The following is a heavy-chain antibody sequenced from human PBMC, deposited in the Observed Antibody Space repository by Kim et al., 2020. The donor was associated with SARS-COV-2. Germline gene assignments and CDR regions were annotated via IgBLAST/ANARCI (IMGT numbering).Heavy chain of an antibody. CDR1: GFTFSSYA. D-gene: IGHD2-2*01. Sequence: GGSLRLSCAASGFTFSSYAMSWVRQAPGKGLEWVSAISGSGGSTYYADSVKGRFTISRDNSKNTLYLQMNSLRAEDTTVYYCAKDGLVVPAALPHFDYWGQGTLVTVSS. J-gene: IGHJ4*02. V-gene: IGHV3-23*01. CDR2: ISGSGGST. CDR3: AKDGLVVPAALPHFDY.